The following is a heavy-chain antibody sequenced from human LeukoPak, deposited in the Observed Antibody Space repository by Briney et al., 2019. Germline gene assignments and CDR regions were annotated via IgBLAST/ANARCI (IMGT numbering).Heavy chain of an antibody. CDR2: SGGDT. V-gene: IGHV3-53*01. Sequence: SGGDTYYADSVKGRFTISRDNSKNTLYLQMNTLRAEDTAVYYCARASGYSGYDPLDYWGQGTLVTVSS. J-gene: IGHJ4*02. D-gene: IGHD5-12*01. CDR3: ARASGYSGYDPLDY.